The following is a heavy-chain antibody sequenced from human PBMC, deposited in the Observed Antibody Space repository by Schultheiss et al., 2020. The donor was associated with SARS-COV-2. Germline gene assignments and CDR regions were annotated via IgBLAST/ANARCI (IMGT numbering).Heavy chain of an antibody. CDR1: GGSISSYY. D-gene: IGHD2-2*01. Sequence: GSLRLSCTVSGGSISSYYWSWIRQPAGKGLEWIGRIYTSGSTYYNPSLKSRVTISVDTSKNQFSLKLSSVTAADTAVYYCARDSRVVPAYLDYWGQGTLVTVSS. CDR3: ARDSRVVPAYLDY. CDR2: IYTSGST. V-gene: IGHV4-4*07. J-gene: IGHJ4*02.